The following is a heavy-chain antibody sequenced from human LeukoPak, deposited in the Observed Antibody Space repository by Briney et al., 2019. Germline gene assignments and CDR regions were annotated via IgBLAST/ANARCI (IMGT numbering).Heavy chain of an antibody. CDR2: ISGSGGST. J-gene: IGHJ4*02. CDR1: GFTFSSYA. V-gene: IGHV3-23*01. D-gene: IGHD3-10*01. CDR3: AEGVRDVWFGELFFDY. Sequence: AGGSLRLSCAASGFTFSSYAMSGVRQAPGKGLEWVSAISGSGGSTYYADSVKGRFTISRDNSKNTLYLQMNSLRAEDTAVYYCAEGVRDVWFGELFFDYWGQGTLVTVSS.